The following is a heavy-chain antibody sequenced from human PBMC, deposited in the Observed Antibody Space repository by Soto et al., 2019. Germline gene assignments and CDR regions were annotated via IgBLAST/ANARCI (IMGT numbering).Heavy chain of an antibody. D-gene: IGHD3-22*01. V-gene: IGHV4-59*01. CDR3: ARGYYYDSSGYYLPYFDY. CDR2: IYYTGST. Sequence: SDTLSLTCTVSGGPISSYYWSWIRQPPGKGLEWIGHIYYTGSTNHNSSLKSRVTISVDTSKNQFSLRLSSMTAADTAVYYCARGYYYDSSGYYLPYFDYWGQGTLVTVSS. CDR1: GGPISSYY. J-gene: IGHJ4*02.